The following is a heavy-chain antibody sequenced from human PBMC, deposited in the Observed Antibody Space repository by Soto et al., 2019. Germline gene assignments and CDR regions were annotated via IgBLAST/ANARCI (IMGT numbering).Heavy chain of an antibody. D-gene: IGHD3-10*01. CDR1: GGSISSYY. V-gene: IGHV4-59*01. J-gene: IGHJ4*02. CDR3: ARGFLGLLDY. Sequence: QVQLQESGPGLVKPSETLSLTCTVSGGSISSYYWSWIRQPPGKGLEWLGYIYYSGSTNYNPSLKNRVTISVDTSKNQFSLKLSSVTAADTAVYYCARGFLGLLDYWGQGTLVTVSS. CDR2: IYYSGST.